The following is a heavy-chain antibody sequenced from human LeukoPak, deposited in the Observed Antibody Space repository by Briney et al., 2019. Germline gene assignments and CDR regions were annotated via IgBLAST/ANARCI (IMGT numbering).Heavy chain of an antibody. CDR1: GFTFSGYS. D-gene: IGHD1-26*01. J-gene: IGHJ6*03. CDR3: AKDSKIVGPTFRSYHYMDV. CDR2: ISTTSAYI. Sequence: PGGSLRLSCAASGFTFSGYSMNWVRQAPGKGLEWVSSISTTSAYIYYADSVKGRFTISRDNSKNTLYLQMNSLRVEDTAVYYCAKDSKIVGPTFRSYHYMDVWGKGTTVTVSS. V-gene: IGHV3-21*04.